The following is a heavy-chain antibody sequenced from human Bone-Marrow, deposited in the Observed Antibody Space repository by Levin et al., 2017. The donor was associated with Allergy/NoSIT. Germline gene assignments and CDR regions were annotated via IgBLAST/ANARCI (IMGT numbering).Heavy chain of an antibody. V-gene: IGHV3-30*18. D-gene: IGHD5/OR15-5a*01. J-gene: IGHJ6*02. CDR1: GVTMSSYG. CDR3: AKARDHALRFVSYHDMDV. Sequence: GGSLRLSCAASGVTMSSYGMHWVRQAPGKGLEWVAVISHDGSNNYYDDSVKGRFTISRDNSKSTVSLQMNSLRAEDTAIYYCAKARDHALRFVSYHDMDVWGQGTTVIVSS. CDR2: ISHDGSNN.